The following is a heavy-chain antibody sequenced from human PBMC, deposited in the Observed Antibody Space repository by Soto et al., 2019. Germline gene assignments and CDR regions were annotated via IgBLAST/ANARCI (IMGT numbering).Heavy chain of an antibody. CDR3: TRSPRSITGTPTGGAQNDY. D-gene: IGHD1-7*01. CDR1: GFSFFSYT. Sequence: EMQLVESGGDLVKPGGSLRLSCAGAGFSFFSYTMTWVRQAPGKGLEWVSSISSDNKYIYYADSVKGRFTISRDNAKSSLFLQMNSLRADDTAVYYCTRSPRSITGTPTGGAQNDYWGQGAPVTVSS. V-gene: IGHV3-21*01. J-gene: IGHJ4*02. CDR2: ISSDNKYI.